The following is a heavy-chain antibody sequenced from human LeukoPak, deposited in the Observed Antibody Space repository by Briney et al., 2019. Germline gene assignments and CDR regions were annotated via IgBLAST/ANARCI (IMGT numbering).Heavy chain of an antibody. D-gene: IGHD2-2*01. J-gene: IGHJ4*02. CDR1: GGSISSSSYQ. Sequence: PSETLSLTCTVSGGSISSSSYQWGWIRQPPGKGLEWIGSIYYSGSTYYNPSLKSRVTVSVDTSKNQFSLKLSSVTAADTAVYYCARISIVVVPVYFDYWGQGTLVTVSS. CDR3: ARISIVVVPVYFDY. CDR2: IYYSGST. V-gene: IGHV4-39*01.